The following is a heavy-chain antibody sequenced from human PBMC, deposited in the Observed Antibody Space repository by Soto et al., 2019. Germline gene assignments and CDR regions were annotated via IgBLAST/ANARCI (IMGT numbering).Heavy chain of an antibody. CDR3: DKGGSSGWFYFDL. J-gene: IGHJ4*02. Sequence: XGSLRLFCAASGFSFGTYAMNWVRQAPGKGLEWVSSTPGSGGSAYYADSVRGRFTISRDNSKNTVYLQLDSLRPEDSAIYYCDKGGSSGWFYFDLCGQGTQVPVSS. CDR2: TPGSGGSA. D-gene: IGHD6-19*01. V-gene: IGHV3-23*01. CDR1: GFSFGTYA.